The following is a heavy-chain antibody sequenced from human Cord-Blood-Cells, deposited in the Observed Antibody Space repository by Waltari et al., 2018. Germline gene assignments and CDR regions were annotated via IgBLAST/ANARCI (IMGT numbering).Heavy chain of an antibody. CDR2: IYHSGST. CDR1: GYSISSGYY. Sequence: QVQLQESGPGLVKPSETLSLTCTVSGYSISSGYYWGWIRRPPGKGLEWIGSIYHSGSTYYNPSLKSRVTISVDTSKNQFSLKLSSVTAADTAVYYCARGQQLVDWYFDLWGRGTLVTVSS. D-gene: IGHD6-13*01. CDR3: ARGQQLVDWYFDL. J-gene: IGHJ2*01. V-gene: IGHV4-38-2*02.